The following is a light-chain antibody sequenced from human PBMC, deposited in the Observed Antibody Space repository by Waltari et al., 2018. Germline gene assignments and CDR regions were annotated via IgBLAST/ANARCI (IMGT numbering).Light chain of an antibody. V-gene: IGKV3-20*01. J-gene: IGKJ1*01. CDR3: QHYVRLPVT. Sequence: IVLTQSPGTLSLSPGERATLSCRASQSVGTFLVWYQQKPGQAPRLLIQGASTRATGTPDRFSGSGSGTGFSLTISRLEPEDFAMYYCQHYVRLPVTFGQGTKVEI. CDR1: QSVGTF. CDR2: GAS.